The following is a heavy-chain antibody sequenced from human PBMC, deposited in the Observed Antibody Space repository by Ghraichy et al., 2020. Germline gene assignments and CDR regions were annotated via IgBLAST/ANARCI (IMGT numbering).Heavy chain of an antibody. D-gene: IGHD2-15*01. V-gene: IGHV3-23*01. J-gene: IGHJ3*02. CDR3: AKGPFLSEHCSGGSCYSDAFDI. CDR1: GLTFSSYA. CDR2: ISGSGGHT. Sequence: GESLNISCAASGLTFSSYAMSSVRQAPGKGLEWVSAISGSGGHTYYADSVKGRFTISRDNSQNTLYLQMNSLRAEDTAVYYCAKGPFLSEHCSGGSCYSDAFDIWGQGTTVTVSS.